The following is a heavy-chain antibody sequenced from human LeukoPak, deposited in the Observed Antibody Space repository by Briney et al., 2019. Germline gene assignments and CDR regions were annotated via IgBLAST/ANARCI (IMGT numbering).Heavy chain of an antibody. D-gene: IGHD1-26*01. V-gene: IGHV3-23*01. J-gene: IGHJ3*02. CDR2: ISGSGGST. Sequence: PGGPLRLSCAASGFTFSSYAMSRVRQAPGKGLEWVSAISGSGGSTYYADSVKGRFTISRDNSKNTLHLQMNSLRAEDTAVYYCAKDSGSYLGPYAFDIWGQGTMVTVSS. CDR1: GFTFSSYA. CDR3: AKDSGSYLGPYAFDI.